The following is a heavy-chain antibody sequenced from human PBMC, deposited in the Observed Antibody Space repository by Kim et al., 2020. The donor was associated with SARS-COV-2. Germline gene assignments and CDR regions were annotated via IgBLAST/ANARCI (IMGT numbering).Heavy chain of an antibody. CDR3: AARRGDPYYFDY. CDR2: ISGSGGRT. D-gene: IGHD3-10*01. V-gene: IGHV3-23*01. Sequence: GGSLRLSCAVSGLTYSAHAITWVRQAPGKGLEWVSAISGSGGRTYYADSVKGRFTISRDNSKNTLYLQMNSLRTEDTAVYSCAARRGDPYYFDYWGQGTLVTVSS. J-gene: IGHJ4*02. CDR1: GLTYSAHA.